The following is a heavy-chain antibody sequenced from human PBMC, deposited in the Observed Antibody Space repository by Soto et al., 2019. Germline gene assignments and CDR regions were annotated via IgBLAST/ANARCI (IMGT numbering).Heavy chain of an antibody. CDR3: AWIVGAMNLVDY. Sequence: EVQLVESGGGLVKPGGSLRLSCAASGFTFSSYSMNWVRQAPGKGLEWVSSISSSSSYIYYADSVKGRFTISRDNAKNSLYLQMNSLRAEDTAVYYCAWIVGAMNLVDYWGQGTLVTVSS. V-gene: IGHV3-21*01. J-gene: IGHJ4*02. CDR2: ISSSSSYI. D-gene: IGHD1-26*01. CDR1: GFTFSSYS.